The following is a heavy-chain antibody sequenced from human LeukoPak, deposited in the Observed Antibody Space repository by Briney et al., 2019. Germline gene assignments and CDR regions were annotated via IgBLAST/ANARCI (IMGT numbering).Heavy chain of an antibody. J-gene: IGHJ4*02. CDR3: ARLMSYGGNSEGYFGY. V-gene: IGHV5-51*03. Sequence: PGESLLFSCKGSGYSFTSYWIGWVRQMPGKGLEWMGIIYPGDSDTRYSPSFQGQVTISADKSISTAYLQWSSLKASDTAMYYCARLMSYGGNSEGYFGYWGQATLVTVSS. CDR1: GYSFTSYW. CDR2: IYPGDSDT. D-gene: IGHD4-23*01.